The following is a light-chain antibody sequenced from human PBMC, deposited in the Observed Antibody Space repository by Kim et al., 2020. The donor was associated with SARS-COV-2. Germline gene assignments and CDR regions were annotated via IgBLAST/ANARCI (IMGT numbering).Light chain of an antibody. CDR2: KAS. CDR1: QSISKY. CDR3: QQCSTSSYS. J-gene: IGKJ2*03. Sequence: SAAVADRVTSPDRASQSISKYLAWYQQKPEQAPKLLICKASNLESGVPSRFSGSGSGTEFVLTSTNLQPDDSATYFGQQCSTSSYSFGQGTKLEI. V-gene: IGKV1-5*03.